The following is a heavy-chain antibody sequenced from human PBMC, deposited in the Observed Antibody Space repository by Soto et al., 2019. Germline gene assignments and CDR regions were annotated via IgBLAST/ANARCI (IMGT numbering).Heavy chain of an antibody. CDR3: ARTVGAAYYFDF. D-gene: IGHD1-26*01. CDR2: NYTSGST. J-gene: IGHJ4*02. V-gene: IGHV4-4*07. CDR1: GDSMTKYY. Sequence: QVQLQESGPGLVKPSETLSLTCTVSGDSMTKYYWSWIRQPAGKGLELLGRNYTSGSTNYNPSLKSRVTMSIDTSIKHFSPSLKSVTAADTAVYYCARTVGAAYYFDFWGQGALVTVSS.